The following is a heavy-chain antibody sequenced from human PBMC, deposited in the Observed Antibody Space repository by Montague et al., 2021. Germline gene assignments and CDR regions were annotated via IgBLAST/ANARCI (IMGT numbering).Heavy chain of an antibody. CDR1: GGSISSYY. J-gene: IGHJ3*02. V-gene: IGHV4-59*13. D-gene: IGHD1-1*01. Sequence: SETLSLTCTVSGGSISSYYWSWIRQPPGKGLEWVGYIYYSGSTSYNPSLKSRVTISEDTSKSQFSLNLSSVTAADTAVYYCARDTTTDGFDIWGQGTMVTVSS. CDR2: IYYSGST. CDR3: ARDTTTDGFDI.